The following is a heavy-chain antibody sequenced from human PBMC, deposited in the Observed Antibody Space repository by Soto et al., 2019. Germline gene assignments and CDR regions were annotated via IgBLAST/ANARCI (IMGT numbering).Heavy chain of an antibody. D-gene: IGHD2-2*01. J-gene: IGHJ6*02. CDR3: ARSLYHDYYYCGMDV. V-gene: IGHV5-51*03. Sequence: EVQLVQSGAEVKKPGESLKISCKGSGYSFTSYWIGWVRQMPGKGLEWMGIIYPGDSDTIYSPSFQGQVTISADKSISTADLQGSSLKASGTAMYYCARSLYHDYYYCGMDVWGQGTTVTVSS. CDR1: GYSFTSYW. CDR2: IYPGDSDT.